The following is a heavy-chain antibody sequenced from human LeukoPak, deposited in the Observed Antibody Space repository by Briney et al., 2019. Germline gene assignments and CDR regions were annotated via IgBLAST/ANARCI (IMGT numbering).Heavy chain of an antibody. CDR3: ARGFDSDWFDP. V-gene: IGHV4-61*08. CDR2: IYYSGST. CDR1: GGSISSGGYY. Sequence: PSETLSLTCTVSGGSISSGGYYWSWIRQHPGKGLEWIGYIYYSGSTNYNPSLKSRVTISVDTSKNQFSLKLSSVTAADTAVYYCARGFDSDWFDPWGQGTLVTVSS. J-gene: IGHJ5*02. D-gene: IGHD2-21*01.